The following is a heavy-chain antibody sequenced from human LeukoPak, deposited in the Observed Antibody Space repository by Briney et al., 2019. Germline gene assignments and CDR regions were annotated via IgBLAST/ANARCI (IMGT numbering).Heavy chain of an antibody. D-gene: IGHD6-25*01. CDR2: INPNSGGT. V-gene: IGHV1-2*02. Sequence: ASVKVSCKASGYTFTGYYMHWVRQAPGQGLEWMGWINPNSGGTNYAQKFQGRVTMTRDTSISTAYMELSRLRSDDTAVYYCARDQAAAGVGDYWGQGTLVTVSS. J-gene: IGHJ4*02. CDR1: GYTFTGYY. CDR3: ARDQAAAGVGDY.